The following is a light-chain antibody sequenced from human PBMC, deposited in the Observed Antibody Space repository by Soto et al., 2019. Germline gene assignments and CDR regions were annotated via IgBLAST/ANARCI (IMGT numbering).Light chain of an antibody. CDR3: QQLNTYPIT. V-gene: IGKV1-9*01. CDR2: VIS. Sequence: DIRLTQSPSFLSASVGDRVTITCRASQGISSHLAWYQQKPGKAPNLLIYVISSLQSGVPSRFSGSGSGTEFTLTISSLQPEDVATYYCQQLNTYPITFGQGTRLEI. CDR1: QGISSH. J-gene: IGKJ5*01.